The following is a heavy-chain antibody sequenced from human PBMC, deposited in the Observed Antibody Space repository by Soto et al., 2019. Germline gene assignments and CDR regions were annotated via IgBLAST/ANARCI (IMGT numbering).Heavy chain of an antibody. CDR3: ARNYYYGSGSYYKNWFDP. J-gene: IGHJ5*02. CDR1: GGSFSGYY. Sequence: QVQLQQWGAGLLKPSETLSLTCAVYGGSFSGYYWSWIRQPPGKGLEWIGEINHSGSTNYNPSLKSRVTISVDTSKNQFSLKLSSVTAADTAVYYCARNYYYGSGSYYKNWFDPWGQGTLVTVSS. CDR2: INHSGST. D-gene: IGHD3-10*01. V-gene: IGHV4-34*01.